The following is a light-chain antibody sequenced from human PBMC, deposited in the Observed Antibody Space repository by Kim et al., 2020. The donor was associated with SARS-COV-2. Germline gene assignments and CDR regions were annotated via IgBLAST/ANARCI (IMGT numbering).Light chain of an antibody. V-gene: IGLV6-57*02. J-gene: IGLJ3*02. CDR2: KDN. CDR1: GGNVASHY. Sequence: KTFTISGTGSGGNVASHYVQWYQQRPGSVPTTVIYKDNQRPSGVPDRFSGSIDSSSNSASLTISGLKAEDEADYYCQSFDFGNLGVFGGGTQLTVL. CDR3: QSFDFGNLGV.